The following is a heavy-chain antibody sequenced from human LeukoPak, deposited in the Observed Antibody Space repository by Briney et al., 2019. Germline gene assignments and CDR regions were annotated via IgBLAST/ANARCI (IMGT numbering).Heavy chain of an antibody. Sequence: ASVKVSCKASGYTFSAYYIRWVRQAPGQGLEWMGWINPNSGGTNYAQKFQGRVTITRDTSISTAYMELTRLRSDDTAVYYCARVAYGEAHFDYWGQGTLVTVSS. D-gene: IGHD4-17*01. J-gene: IGHJ4*02. CDR1: GYTFSAYY. V-gene: IGHV1-2*02. CDR2: INPNSGGT. CDR3: ARVAYGEAHFDY.